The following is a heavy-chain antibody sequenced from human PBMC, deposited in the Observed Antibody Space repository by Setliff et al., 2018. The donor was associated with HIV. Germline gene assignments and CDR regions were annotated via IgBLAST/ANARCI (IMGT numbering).Heavy chain of an antibody. CDR1: GYVISSGYY. J-gene: IGHJ4*02. Sequence: NPSETLSLTCSVSGYVISSGYYWGWIRQPPGKGLEWIGSIYHGGSTYQNPSLRNRVTISIDTWKNQFSLKLRSVTAADTAVYYCARGPPPLTPDYWGQGTLVTVSS. CDR3: ARGPPPLTPDY. CDR2: IYHGGST. V-gene: IGHV4-38-2*02.